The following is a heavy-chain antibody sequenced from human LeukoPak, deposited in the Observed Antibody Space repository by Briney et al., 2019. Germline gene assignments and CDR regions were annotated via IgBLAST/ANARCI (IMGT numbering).Heavy chain of an antibody. J-gene: IGHJ6*02. CDR3: TREVVEWFGEPYYYYGMDV. CDR2: IRSKAYGGTT. CDR1: GFTFSSYS. D-gene: IGHD3-10*01. V-gene: IGHV3-49*04. Sequence: GGSLRLSCAASGFTFSSYSMNWVRQAPGKGLEWVGFIRSKAYGGTTEYAASVKGRFTISRDDSKSIAYLQMNSLKTEDTAVYYCTREVVEWFGEPYYYYGMDVWGQGTTVTVSS.